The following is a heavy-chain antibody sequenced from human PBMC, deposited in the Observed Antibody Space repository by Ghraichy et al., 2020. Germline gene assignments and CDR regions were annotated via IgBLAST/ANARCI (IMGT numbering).Heavy chain of an antibody. V-gene: IGHV3-30*18. CDR2: ISYDGSAQ. CDR3: AKEGFSRVSDWHFDL. CDR1: GFTFSTYG. J-gene: IGHJ2*01. D-gene: IGHD1-26*01. Sequence: SLNISCAASGFTFSTYGMHWVRQAPGKGLEWVAVISYDGSAQYFADSVRGRSTISRDNSKNTLYLQMNSLRPEDTAVYYCAKEGFSRVSDWHFDLWGCGTLVTVSS.